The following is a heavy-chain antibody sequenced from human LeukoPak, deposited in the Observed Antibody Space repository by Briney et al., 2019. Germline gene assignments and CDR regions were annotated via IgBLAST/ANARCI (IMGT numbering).Heavy chain of an antibody. CDR3: ARAETGDYDSSGYYLFDY. CDR2: IHYSGSA. CDR1: GGSISSFY. Sequence: PSETLSLTCAVSGGSISSFYWSWVRQPPGKGLEWIGNIHYSGSANYNPSLRSRVTISVDTSKTQFSLRLSSVTAADTAVYYCARAETGDYDSSGYYLFDYWGQGTLVTVSS. D-gene: IGHD3-22*01. V-gene: IGHV4-59*01. J-gene: IGHJ4*02.